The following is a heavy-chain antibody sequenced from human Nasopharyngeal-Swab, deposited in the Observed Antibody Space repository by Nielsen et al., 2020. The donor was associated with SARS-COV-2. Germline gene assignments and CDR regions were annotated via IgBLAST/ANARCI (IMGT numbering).Heavy chain of an antibody. D-gene: IGHD1-26*01. CDR3: AKAGGGSYYFDY. CDR2: ISGSGGST. Sequence: GESLKISCAASGFTFSSYAMSWVRQAPGKGLEWVSAISGSGGSTYYADSVKGRFTISRDNSKNTLSLQMNSLRAEDTAVYYCAKAGGGSYYFDYWGQGTLVTVSS. CDR1: GFTFSSYA. V-gene: IGHV3-23*01. J-gene: IGHJ4*02.